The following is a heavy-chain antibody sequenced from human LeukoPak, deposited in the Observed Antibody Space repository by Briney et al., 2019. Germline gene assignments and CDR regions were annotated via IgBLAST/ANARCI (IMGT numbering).Heavy chain of an antibody. V-gene: IGHV3-30*04. CDR2: ISYDGSNK. Sequence: GGSLRLSCAASGFTFSSYAMHWVRQAPGKGLEWVAVISYDGSNKYYADSVKGRFTISRDNSKNTLYLQMNSLRAEDTAVYYCAREVTYSGSYYRATTYWYFDLWGRGTLVTVSS. CDR1: GFTFSSYA. D-gene: IGHD1-26*01. CDR3: AREVTYSGSYYRATTYWYFDL. J-gene: IGHJ2*01.